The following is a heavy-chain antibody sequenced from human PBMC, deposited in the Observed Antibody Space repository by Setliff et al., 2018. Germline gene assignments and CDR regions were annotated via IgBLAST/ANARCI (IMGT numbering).Heavy chain of an antibody. CDR3: ARDRGSGTQLPFDH. V-gene: IGHV1-46*01. J-gene: IGHJ4*02. CDR2: LNTGGGSA. D-gene: IGHD1-26*01. Sequence: ASVKVSCKASGYTFTSYYMYWVRQAPGQGLEWMGTLNTGGGSASIVDQFQGRVSMTRDTSTSTVYMEINSLRPEDTAVYYCARDRGSGTQLPFDHWGQGTLVTVSS. CDR1: GYTFTSYY.